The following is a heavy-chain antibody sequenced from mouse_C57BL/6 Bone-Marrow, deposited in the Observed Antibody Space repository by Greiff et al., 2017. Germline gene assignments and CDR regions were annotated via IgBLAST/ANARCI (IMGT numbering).Heavy chain of an antibody. CDR1: GFTFSSYA. V-gene: IGHV5-9-1*02. D-gene: IGHD3-2*02. CDR2: ISSGGDYI. CDR3: TRDQTAQARFAY. Sequence: EVQLVESGEGLVKPGGSLKLSCAASGFTFSSYAMSWVRQTPEKRLEWVAYISSGGDYIYYADTVKGRFTISRDNARNTLYLQMSSLKSEDTAMYYCTRDQTAQARFAYWGQGTLVTVSA. J-gene: IGHJ3*01.